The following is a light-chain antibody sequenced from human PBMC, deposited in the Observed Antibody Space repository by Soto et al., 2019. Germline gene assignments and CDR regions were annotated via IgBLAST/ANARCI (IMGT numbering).Light chain of an antibody. CDR2: EVT. J-gene: IGLJ1*01. Sequence: QSAPTQPPSVSGSPGHSITISCTGTSSDVGGYNFVSWYQQKPGKAPKLLIYEVTHRPSGISDRFSGSKSGNMASLTISGLQDEDEASYYCCTYARNRLYVFGSGTKLTVL. V-gene: IGLV2-14*01. CDR1: SSDVGGYNF. CDR3: CTYARNRLYV.